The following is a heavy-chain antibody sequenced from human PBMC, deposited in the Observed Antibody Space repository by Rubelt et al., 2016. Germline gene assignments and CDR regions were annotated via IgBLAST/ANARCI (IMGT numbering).Heavy chain of an antibody. D-gene: IGHD2-15*01. CDR1: GYTFSKYG. J-gene: IGHJ4*02. V-gene: IGHV1-2*02. CDR2: INPNSGGT. CDR3: ARDYCSGGSCYSVFDY. Sequence: QVQLVQSGAEVKKSGASVKVSCKASGYTFSKYGINWVRQAPGQGLEWMGWINPNSGGTNYAQKVQGRVTMTRDTSISTAYMELSRLRSDDTAVYYCARDYCSGGSCYSVFDYWGQGTRVTVSS.